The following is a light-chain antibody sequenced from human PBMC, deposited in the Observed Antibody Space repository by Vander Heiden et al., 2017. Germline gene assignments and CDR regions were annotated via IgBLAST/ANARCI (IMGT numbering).Light chain of an antibody. V-gene: IGKV1-5*03. CDR1: QSISVW. CDR2: MAS. CDR3: QHYGGYS. Sequence: DIQITQSPSTLSASVGDRVTITCRASQSISVWLGWYQQKPGKAPKLLIYMASVLESGVPSRFSGSGSGTEFTLTISSLQPDDFATYYCQHYGGYSFGQGTKLEIK. J-gene: IGKJ2*01.